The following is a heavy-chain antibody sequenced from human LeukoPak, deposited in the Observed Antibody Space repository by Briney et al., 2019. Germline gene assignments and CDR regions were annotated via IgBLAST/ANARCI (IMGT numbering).Heavy chain of an antibody. CDR1: GYTFTSYG. V-gene: IGHV1-18*01. CDR3: ARVGYSSGWYSGKDY. CDR2: ISAYNGNT. J-gene: IGHJ4*02. Sequence: GASVKVSCKSSGYTFTSYGISRVRQAPGQGIEWMGWISAYNGNTNYAQKLQGRVTMTTDTSTSTAYMELRSLRSDDTAVYYCARVGYSSGWYSGKDYWGQGTLVTVSS. D-gene: IGHD6-19*01.